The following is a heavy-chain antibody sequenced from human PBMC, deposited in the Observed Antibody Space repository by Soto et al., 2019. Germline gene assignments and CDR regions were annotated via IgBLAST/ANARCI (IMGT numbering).Heavy chain of an antibody. CDR2: INHSGST. Sequence: SETLSLTCAVYGGSFSGYYWSWIRQPPGKGLEWIGEINHSGSTNYNPSLKSRVTISVDTSKNQFSLKLSSVTAADTAVYYCARDREFTIFGVATNFDYWGQGTLVTVSS. D-gene: IGHD3-3*01. CDR1: GGSFSGYY. V-gene: IGHV4-34*01. CDR3: ARDREFTIFGVATNFDY. J-gene: IGHJ4*02.